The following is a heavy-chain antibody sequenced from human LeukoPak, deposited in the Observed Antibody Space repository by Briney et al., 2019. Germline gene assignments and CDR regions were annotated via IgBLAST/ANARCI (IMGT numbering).Heavy chain of an antibody. CDR1: GFSFDDCA. Sequence: GGSLRLSCAASGFSFDDCAMHWVRQAPGKGLEWVCVVSGDATSTYYADSVKGRFTISRDNGKSSLYLQMDSLRPEDTALYYCAKGEIALAGNYFQYWGQGSLVTVSS. J-gene: IGHJ1*01. D-gene: IGHD6-19*01. CDR2: VSGDATST. V-gene: IGHV3-43*02. CDR3: AKGEIALAGNYFQY.